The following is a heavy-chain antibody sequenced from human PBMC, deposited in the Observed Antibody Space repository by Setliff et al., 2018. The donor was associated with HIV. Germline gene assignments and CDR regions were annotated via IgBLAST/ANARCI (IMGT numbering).Heavy chain of an antibody. CDR1: GFTFGAHQ. Sequence: QTGGSLRLSCAASGFTFGAHQMSWVRQPPGKGLEWVANIKADGTDKYYVDSVKGRFAISRDNSKNSLYLQMNSLSAGDTAVYYCARDWNGDGRSIDSWGQGTLVTVSS. J-gene: IGHJ5*01. CDR2: IKADGTDK. CDR3: ARDWNGDGRSIDS. D-gene: IGHD1-1*01. V-gene: IGHV3-7*03.